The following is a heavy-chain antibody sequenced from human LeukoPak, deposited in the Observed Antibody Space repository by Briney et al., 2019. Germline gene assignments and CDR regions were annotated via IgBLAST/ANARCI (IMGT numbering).Heavy chain of an antibody. Sequence: ASVTVSCKASGYTFTSYGISWVRQAPGQGLEWMGWISPYNGNTHYAQKLQGRVTMTTDTSTTTAYMELRSLRSDDTAVYYCGREGATYSHLDYWGQGTLVTVSS. CDR2: ISPYNGNT. V-gene: IGHV1-18*01. CDR1: GYTFTSYG. J-gene: IGHJ4*02. CDR3: GREGATYSHLDY. D-gene: IGHD1-26*01.